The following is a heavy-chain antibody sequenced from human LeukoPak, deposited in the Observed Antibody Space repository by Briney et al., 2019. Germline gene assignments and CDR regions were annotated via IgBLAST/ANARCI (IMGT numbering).Heavy chain of an antibody. CDR2: IRGDGGDA. CDR3: VRDIVAGSGSYSD. Sequence: PGGSLRLSCAASGFTFRSAWMHWVRQAPGKGLVWVSRIRGDGGDANYADFVKGRYTIPRDNAKSTLYLQMNGLGVEDTAVYYCVRDIVAGSGSYSDWGQGTLVTVSS. V-gene: IGHV3-74*01. D-gene: IGHD3-10*01. J-gene: IGHJ4*02. CDR1: GFTFRSAW.